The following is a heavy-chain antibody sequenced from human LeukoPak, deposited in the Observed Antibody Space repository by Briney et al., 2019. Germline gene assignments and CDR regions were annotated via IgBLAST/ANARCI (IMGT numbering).Heavy chain of an antibody. V-gene: IGHV1-69*05. J-gene: IGHJ6*03. CDR1: GGTFSSYA. Sequence: SVKVSCKASGGTFSSYAISWVRQAPGQGLEWMGGIIPIFGTANYAQKFQGRATITTDESTSTAYMELSSLRSEDTAVYYCARDNGSGSYNNGDYYYYMDVWGKGTTVTVSS. CDR2: IIPIFGTA. CDR3: ARDNGSGSYNNGDYYYYMDV. D-gene: IGHD3-10*01.